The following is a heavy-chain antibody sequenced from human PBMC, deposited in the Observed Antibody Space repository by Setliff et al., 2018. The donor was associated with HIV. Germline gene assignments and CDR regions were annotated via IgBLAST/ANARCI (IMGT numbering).Heavy chain of an antibody. D-gene: IGHD3-10*01. Sequence: PSETLCLTCTVSGGSIMSDGYYWNWIRQRPGKGLEWIGYIYNRGYTYYNPSLKSRVTTSIDTSQNQFSLRLSSVTVADTAVYYCAGMFFYGSGSKSDFDYWGQGTQVTVSS. J-gene: IGHJ4*02. CDR1: GGSIMSDGYY. CDR3: AGMFFYGSGSKSDFDY. V-gene: IGHV4-31*03. CDR2: IYNRGYT.